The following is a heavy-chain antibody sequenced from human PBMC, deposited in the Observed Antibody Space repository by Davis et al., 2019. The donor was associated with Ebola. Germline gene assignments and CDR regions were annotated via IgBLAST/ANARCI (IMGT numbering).Heavy chain of an antibody. V-gene: IGHV5-10-1*01. CDR2: IDPSDSYT. J-gene: IGHJ6*02. Sequence: KVSCKASGYTFTSYGISWVRQMPGKGLEWMGRIDPSDSYTNYSPSFQGHVTISADKSISTAYLQWSSLKASDTAMYYCARPSYYYYGMDVWGQGTTVTVSS. CDR1: GYTFTSYG. CDR3: ARPSYYYYGMDV.